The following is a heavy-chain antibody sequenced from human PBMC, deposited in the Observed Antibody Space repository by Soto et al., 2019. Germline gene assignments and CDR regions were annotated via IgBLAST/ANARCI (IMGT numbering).Heavy chain of an antibody. CDR2: VNHSGST. V-gene: IGHV4-34*01. D-gene: IGHD3-22*01. CDR1: GGSFSGYY. CDR3: ATHRRRETSYYDSSGRRGYYFDS. Sequence: SETLSLTCAVYGGSFSGYYWSWSRQPPGKGLEWIGEVNHSGSTNYNPSLKSRVTISVDTSKNQFSLKLSSVTDADTAVYYCATHRRRETSYYDSSGRRGYYFDSWGQGALVTVSS. J-gene: IGHJ4*02.